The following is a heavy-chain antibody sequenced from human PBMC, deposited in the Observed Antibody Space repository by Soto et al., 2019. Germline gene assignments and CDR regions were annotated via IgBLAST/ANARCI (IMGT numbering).Heavy chain of an antibody. Sequence: GSLRLSCAASGFNFSLYTMNWVRQAPGRGLEWVSYISGPGSTIYYADSVKGRFAISRDNARSSVYLQMDSLRDEDTAVYYCTIEPSLVAYYQPTSHYCGQAVLVTVS. CDR3: TIEPSLVAYYQPTSHY. V-gene: IGHV3-48*02. CDR1: GFNFSLYT. J-gene: IGHJ4*02. CDR2: ISGPGSTI. D-gene: IGHD3-10*01.